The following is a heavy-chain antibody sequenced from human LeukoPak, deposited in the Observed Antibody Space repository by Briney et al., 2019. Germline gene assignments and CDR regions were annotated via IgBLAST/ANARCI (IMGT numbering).Heavy chain of an antibody. V-gene: IGHV3-30*04. Sequence: HPGRSLRLSCAASGFTFSAYTMHWVRQAPGKGLEWVAFISFNGNEKKYGGSVKGRFTISRDNSNNILYLQMIGLRFVDTAVYYCARDRSTTSKLFDPWGQGTLVTVSS. CDR2: ISFNGNEK. CDR3: ARDRSTTSKLFDP. D-gene: IGHD1-1*01. J-gene: IGHJ5*02. CDR1: GFTFSAYT.